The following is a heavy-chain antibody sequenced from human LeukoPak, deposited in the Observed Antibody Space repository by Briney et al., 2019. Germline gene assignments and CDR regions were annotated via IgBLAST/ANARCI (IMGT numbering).Heavy chain of an antibody. CDR3: AKDTPVFLGIFDY. CDR2: ISYDGSDK. D-gene: IGHD2-21*01. Sequence: SGGSLRLSCAASGXTFXXXGXXWXXXAXGXGLXGVXVISYDGSDKYYADSVKGRFPVSRDNSKNTLYLQMNSLRAEDTAVYYCAKDTPVFLGIFDYWGRGTLVTVSS. J-gene: IGHJ4*02. CDR1: GXTFXXXG. V-gene: IGHV3-30*18.